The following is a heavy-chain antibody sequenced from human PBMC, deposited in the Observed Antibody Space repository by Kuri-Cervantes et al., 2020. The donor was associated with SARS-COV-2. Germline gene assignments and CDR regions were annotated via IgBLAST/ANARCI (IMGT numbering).Heavy chain of an antibody. J-gene: IGHJ4*02. Sequence: GESLKISCAASGFTFSSYAMSWVRQAPGKGLEWVSAISGSGGSTYYADSVKGRFTVSRDNAKNSLYLQVSSLRAEDTAVYYCVRDGDHWNFDYWGQGTLVTVSS. CDR3: VRDGDHWNFDY. V-gene: IGHV3-23*01. CDR2: ISGSGGST. D-gene: IGHD1-1*01. CDR1: GFTFSSYA.